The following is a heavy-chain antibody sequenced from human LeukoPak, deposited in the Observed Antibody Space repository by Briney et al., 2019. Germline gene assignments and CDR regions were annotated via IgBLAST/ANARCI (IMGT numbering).Heavy chain of an antibody. Sequence: GGSLRLSCAASGFTFSSYAMHWVRQAPGKGLEWVAVISYDGSNKYYADSVKGRFTISRDNSKNTLYLQMNSLRAEDTAVYYCARGILWFGELSGFDYWGQGTLVTVSS. CDR2: ISYDGSNK. CDR1: GFTFSSYA. D-gene: IGHD3-10*01. CDR3: ARGILWFGELSGFDY. V-gene: IGHV3-30-3*01. J-gene: IGHJ4*02.